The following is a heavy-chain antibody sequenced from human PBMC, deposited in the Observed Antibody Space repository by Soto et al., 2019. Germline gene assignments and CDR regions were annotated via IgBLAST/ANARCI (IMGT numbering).Heavy chain of an antibody. V-gene: IGHV3-23*01. CDR2: ISGSGGST. CDR3: AKDRGSSGSYYYYYGMDV. D-gene: IGHD3-10*01. CDR1: GFTFSSYA. J-gene: IGHJ6*02. Sequence: LRLSCAASGFTFSSYAMSWVRQAPGKGLEWVSAISGSGGSTYYADSVKGRFTISRDNSKNTLYLQMNSLRAEDTAVYYCAKDRGSSGSYYYYYGMDVWGQGTTVTVSS.